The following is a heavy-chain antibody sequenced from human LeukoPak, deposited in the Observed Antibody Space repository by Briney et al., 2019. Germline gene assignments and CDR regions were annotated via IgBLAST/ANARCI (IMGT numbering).Heavy chain of an antibody. J-gene: IGHJ4*02. CDR1: GGSVSSGSYY. V-gene: IGHV4-61*01. CDR3: ARAHASRRIDH. D-gene: IGHD2-2*01. Sequence: SETLSLTCTVFGGSVSSGSYYWSWIRQPPGKGLEWIGNNNPSLKSRVTISVDTSKNQFSLKLNSVTAADTAVYYCARAHASRRIDHWGQGTLVTVSS.